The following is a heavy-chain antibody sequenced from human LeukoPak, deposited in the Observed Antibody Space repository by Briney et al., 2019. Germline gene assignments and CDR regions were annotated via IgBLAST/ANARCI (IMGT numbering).Heavy chain of an antibody. CDR2: IYYSGST. J-gene: IGHJ4*02. CDR3: ARDWQWLGGGYFDY. V-gene: IGHV4-39*07. D-gene: IGHD6-19*01. Sequence: PSETLSLTCTVSGGSLSSSTYYWGWVRQPPGKGLEWVGRIYYSGSTYYNPSLKSRVTISVDTSKNQFSLKLSSVTAADTAVYYWARDWQWLGGGYFDYWGQGTLVTVSS. CDR1: GGSLSSSTYY.